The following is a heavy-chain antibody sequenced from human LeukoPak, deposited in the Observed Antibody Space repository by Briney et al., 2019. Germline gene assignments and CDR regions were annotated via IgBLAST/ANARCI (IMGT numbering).Heavy chain of an antibody. Sequence: GGSLRLSCAGSGFTFSSYVMTWVRQAPGKGLEWVSAINGSGGSTYYADSVKGRFTISRDNSKNTLYLQMNSLRAEDTAVYYCAKTGSRRVYWGQGTLVTVSS. J-gene: IGHJ4*02. CDR2: INGSGGST. V-gene: IGHV3-23*01. CDR3: AKTGSRRVY. CDR1: GFTFSSYV. D-gene: IGHD1-26*01.